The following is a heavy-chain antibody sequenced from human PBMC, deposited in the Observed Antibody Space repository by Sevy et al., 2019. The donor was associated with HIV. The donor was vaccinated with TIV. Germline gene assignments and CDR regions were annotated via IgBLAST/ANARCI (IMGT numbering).Heavy chain of an antibody. CDR2: IIPMFGTT. D-gene: IGHD3-22*01. J-gene: IGHJ4*02. CDR1: GVTFNSYA. V-gene: IGHV1-69*13. CDR3: TRGVTKIIGGGYYFDY. Sequence: ASVKVSCKASGVTFNSYAFHWVRQAPGQGLEWMGGIIPMFGTTDYAQKFQGRVTISADESTSTVYMEQSSLGSEDTAVYYCTRGVTKIIGGGYYFDYWGQGTLVTVSS.